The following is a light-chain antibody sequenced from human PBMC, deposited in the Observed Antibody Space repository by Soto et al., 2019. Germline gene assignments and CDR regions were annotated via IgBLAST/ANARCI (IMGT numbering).Light chain of an antibody. V-gene: IGKV1-5*03. CDR1: QSISTW. CDR2: KAS. J-gene: IGKJ2*01. CDR3: QQYETHYT. Sequence: DIQMTQSPSTLSASVGDRVTITCRASQSISTWLAWYQQKPGQATNLLIYKASNLETGVPSRFSGSGSGTEFTLTISGLQHDDFATYYCQQYETHYTFGQGTKLEIK.